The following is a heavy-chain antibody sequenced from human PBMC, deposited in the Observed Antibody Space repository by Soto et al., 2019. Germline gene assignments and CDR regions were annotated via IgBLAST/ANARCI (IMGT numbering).Heavy chain of an antibody. D-gene: IGHD3-3*01. J-gene: IGHJ6*02. V-gene: IGHV1-69*13. CDR3: ARGVRFLEWSPPYYYYGMDV. Sequence: ASVKVSCKASGGTFSSYAISWVRQAPGQGLEWMGGIIPIFGTANYAQKFQGRVTITADESTSTAYMELSSLRSEDTAVYYCARGVRFLEWSPPYYYYGMDVWGQGTTVTVSS. CDR1: GGTFSSYA. CDR2: IIPIFGTA.